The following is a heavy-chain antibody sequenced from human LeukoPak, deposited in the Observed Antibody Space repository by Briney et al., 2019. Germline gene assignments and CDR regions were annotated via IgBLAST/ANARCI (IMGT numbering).Heavy chain of an antibody. CDR3: ARAPRYFDWLLNFDY. CDR1: GGSISSYY. D-gene: IGHD3-9*01. J-gene: IGHJ4*02. CDR2: IYYSGST. V-gene: IGHV4-59*01. Sequence: PSETLSLTCTVSGGSISSYYWSWIRQPPGKGLEWIGYIYYSGSTNYNPSLKSRVTISVDTPKNQFSLKLSSVTAADTAVYYCARAPRYFDWLLNFDYWGQGTLVTVSS.